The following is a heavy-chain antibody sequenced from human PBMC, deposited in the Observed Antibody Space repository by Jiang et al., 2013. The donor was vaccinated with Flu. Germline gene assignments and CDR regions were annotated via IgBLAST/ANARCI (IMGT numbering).Heavy chain of an antibody. J-gene: IGHJ3*02. CDR1: GYTFTSYG. V-gene: IGHV1-18*04. D-gene: IGHD3-22*01. Sequence: SGAEVKKPGASVKVSCKASGYTFTSYGISWVRQAPGQGLEWMGWISAYNGNTNYAQKFQGRVTMTRDTSTSTVYMELSSLRSEDTAVYYCAILTMIVADDAFDIWGQGTMVTVSS. CDR3: AILTMIVADDAFDI. CDR2: ISAYNGNT.